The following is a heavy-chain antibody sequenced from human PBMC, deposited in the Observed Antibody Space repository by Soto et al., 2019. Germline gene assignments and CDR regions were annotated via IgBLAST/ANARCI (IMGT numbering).Heavy chain of an antibody. V-gene: IGHV1-18*04. CDR1: GYTFTSYG. CDR2: ISAYNGNT. Sequence: QVQLVQPGAEVKKPGASVKVSCKASGYTFTSYGISWVRQAPGQGLEWMGWISAYNGNTNYAQKLQGRVTMTTDTSTSTAYMELRSLRSDDTAVYYCARVYDLDWSSGWYTYDYWGQGTLVTVSS. CDR3: ARVYDLDWSSGWYTYDY. J-gene: IGHJ4*02. D-gene: IGHD6-19*01.